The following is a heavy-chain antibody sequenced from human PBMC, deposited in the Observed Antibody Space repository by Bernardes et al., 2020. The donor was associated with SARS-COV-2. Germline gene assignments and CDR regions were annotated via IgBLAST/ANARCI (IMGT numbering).Heavy chain of an antibody. V-gene: IGHV3-30*18. J-gene: IGHJ6*02. CDR2: ISYDGSNK. D-gene: IGHD2-21*02. CDR3: AKVHGDCDLYYYYGMDV. Sequence: GGSLRLSCAASGFTFRSYGMHWVRQAPGKGLEWVAVISYDGSNKYYADSVKGRFTISRDNSKNTLYLQMNSLRAEDTAVYYCAKVHGDCDLYYYYGMDVWGQGTLVTGSS. CDR1: GFTFRSYG.